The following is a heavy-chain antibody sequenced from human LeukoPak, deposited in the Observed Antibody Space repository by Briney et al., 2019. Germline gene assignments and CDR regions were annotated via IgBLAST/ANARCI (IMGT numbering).Heavy chain of an antibody. CDR3: ASRPDIVVVPAAMVSDY. J-gene: IGHJ4*02. CDR2: ISSSSSYI. D-gene: IGHD2-2*01. CDR1: GFTFSSYW. V-gene: IGHV3-21*01. Sequence: SGGSLRLSCAASGFTFSSYWMSWVRQAPGKGLEWVSSISSSSSYIYYADSVKGRFTISRDNAKNSLYLQMNSLRAEDTAVYYCASRPDIVVVPAAMVSDYWGQGTLVTVSS.